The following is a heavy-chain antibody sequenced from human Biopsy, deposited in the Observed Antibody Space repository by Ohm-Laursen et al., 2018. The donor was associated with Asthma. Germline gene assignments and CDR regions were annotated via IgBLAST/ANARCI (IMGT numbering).Heavy chain of an antibody. Sequence: LRLSCAASGFSFSNFAFHWVRQAPGKGLEWVGVISKDASTQDYADSVKGRFTMARDNSKNTLDLQMNSLREEDTAVYYCVRDGTDDAFDIWGQGTVVSVSS. CDR1: GFSFSNFA. V-gene: IGHV3-30*01. CDR3: VRDGTDDAFDI. CDR2: ISKDASTQ. J-gene: IGHJ3*02. D-gene: IGHD1-1*01.